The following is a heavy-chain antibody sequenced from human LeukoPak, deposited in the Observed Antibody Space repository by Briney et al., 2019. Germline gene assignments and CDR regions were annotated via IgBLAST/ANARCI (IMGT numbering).Heavy chain of an antibody. D-gene: IGHD4-17*01. V-gene: IGHV3-30-3*02. CDR3: AKRGAVTKGTPNHFDY. Sequence: GGSLRLSCVASGFSLRGYAMHWVRQAPGKGGLEWVTMISYDGRDQYYADSVKGRFTISRDDSKNTLFLQMNSLRAEDTAVYYCAKRGAVTKGTPNHFDYWGQGTLVTVSS. CDR2: ISYDGRDQ. CDR1: GFSLRGYA. J-gene: IGHJ4*02.